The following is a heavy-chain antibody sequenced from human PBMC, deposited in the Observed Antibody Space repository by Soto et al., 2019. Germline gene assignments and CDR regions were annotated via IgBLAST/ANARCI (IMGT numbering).Heavy chain of an antibody. Sequence: QVQLQESGPGLVKPSQTLSLTCTVSGGSISSGGYYWSWIRQHPGKGLEWIGYIYYSGSTYYNPSLQSRVTISVDTAKNQFSLKLSSVTAADTAVYYCARTIAPDYGTNWFDPWGQGTLVTVSS. CDR2: IYYSGST. CDR3: ARTIAPDYGTNWFDP. CDR1: GGSISSGGYY. D-gene: IGHD4-17*01. J-gene: IGHJ5*02. V-gene: IGHV4-31*03.